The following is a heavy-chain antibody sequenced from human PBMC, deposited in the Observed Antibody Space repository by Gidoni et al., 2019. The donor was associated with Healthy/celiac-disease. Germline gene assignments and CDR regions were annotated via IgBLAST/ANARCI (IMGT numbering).Heavy chain of an antibody. Sequence: QVQLQQCGAGLLKPSETLSLTCAVYGGSFSGYYWSWIRQPPGKGLEWIGEINHSGSTNYNPSLKSRVTISVDTSKNQFSLKLSSVTAADTAVYYCARGGGGTNDYWGQGTLVTVSS. CDR3: ARGGGGTNDY. D-gene: IGHD3-16*01. V-gene: IGHV4-34*01. CDR2: INHSGST. J-gene: IGHJ4*02. CDR1: GGSFSGYY.